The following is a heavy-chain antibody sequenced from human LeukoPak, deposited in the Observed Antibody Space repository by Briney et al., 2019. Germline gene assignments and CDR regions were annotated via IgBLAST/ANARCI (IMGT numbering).Heavy chain of an antibody. D-gene: IGHD3-10*01. Sequence: SETLSLTCAVYGGSFSGYYWSWIRQPPGKGLEWIGEINHSGSTNYNPSLKSRVTISVDTSKNQFSLKLSSVTAADTAVYYCARVFGSGSYYKSVADAFDIWGQGTMVTVSS. CDR1: GGSFSGYY. CDR3: ARVFGSGSYYKSVADAFDI. J-gene: IGHJ3*02. CDR2: INHSGST. V-gene: IGHV4-34*01.